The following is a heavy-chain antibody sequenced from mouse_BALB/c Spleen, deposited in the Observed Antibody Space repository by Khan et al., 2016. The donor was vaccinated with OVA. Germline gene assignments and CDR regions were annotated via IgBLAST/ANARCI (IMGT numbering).Heavy chain of an antibody. J-gene: IGHJ2*01. D-gene: IGHD1-2*01. CDR3: ARTARIKY. V-gene: IGHV3-2*02. CDR1: GYSITSGYG. CDR2: ISYSGST. Sequence: EVQLQESGPGLVKPSQSLSLTCTVTGYSITSGYGWNWIRQFPGNKLEWMGYISYSGSTNYNPYLKSRIPITRDTSKNQFFLQFNSVTTEDTAAYYCARTARIKYWGQGTTLTVSS.